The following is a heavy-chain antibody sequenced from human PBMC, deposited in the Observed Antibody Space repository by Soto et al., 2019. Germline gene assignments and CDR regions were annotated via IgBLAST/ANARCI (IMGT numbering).Heavy chain of an antibody. J-gene: IGHJ4*02. V-gene: IGHV1-24*01. Sequence: QVQLVQSGAEVKKPGASVKVSCKVSGYTLTELSMHWVRQAPGKGLEWMGGFDPEDGETIYAQKFQCRVTMTEYTSTDTAYMELSSLRSEETAVYYCAKKPRGPYSSSSGGIDYWGQGTLVTVSS. CDR3: AKKPRGPYSSSSGGIDY. CDR1: GYTLTELS. D-gene: IGHD6-6*01. CDR2: FDPEDGET.